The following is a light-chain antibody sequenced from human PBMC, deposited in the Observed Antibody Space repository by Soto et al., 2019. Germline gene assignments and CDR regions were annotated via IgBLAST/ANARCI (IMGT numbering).Light chain of an antibody. J-gene: IGKJ5*01. CDR2: DAS. V-gene: IGKV3-11*01. CDR1: KSFSRSY. CDR3: QQRSNWPPN. Sequence: EIVLTQSPDTLSLTPGERATLSCRASKSFSRSYLAWYQQKPGQAPRLLIYDASNRATGIPARFSGSGSGTDFTLTISSLEPEDFAVYYCQQRSNWPPNFGQGTRLEV.